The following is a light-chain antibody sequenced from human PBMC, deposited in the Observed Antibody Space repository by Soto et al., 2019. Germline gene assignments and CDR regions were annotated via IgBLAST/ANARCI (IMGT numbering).Light chain of an antibody. CDR1: ENVRTF. Sequence: EVFFAQFPATPFFSPGERATPSSKASENVRTFVDWYQQKPGQAPRLIIYGASNRATGIPARFSGSGSGTDFTLTISNLEPEDFAVYYCQQHSHWPPWTLGQGTKVDIK. J-gene: IGKJ1*01. CDR3: QQHSHWPPWT. CDR2: GAS. V-gene: IGKV3-11*01.